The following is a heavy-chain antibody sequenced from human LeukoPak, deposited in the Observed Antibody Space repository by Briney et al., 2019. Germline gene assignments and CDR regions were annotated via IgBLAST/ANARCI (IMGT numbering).Heavy chain of an antibody. V-gene: IGHV1-18*01. CDR3: ATDSYYDSSGLNP. CDR1: GYTFTSYG. CDR2: ISAYNGNT. D-gene: IGHD3-22*01. J-gene: IGHJ5*02. Sequence: ASVKVSCKASGYTFTSYGISWVRQAPGQGLEWMGWISAYNGNTNYAQKLQGRVTMTEDTSTDTAYMELSSLRSEDTAVYYCATDSYYDSSGLNPWGQGTLVTVSS.